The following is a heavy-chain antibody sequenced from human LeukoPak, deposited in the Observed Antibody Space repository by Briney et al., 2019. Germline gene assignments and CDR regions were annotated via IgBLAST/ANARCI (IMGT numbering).Heavy chain of an antibody. V-gene: IGHV4-59*01. CDR3: ARGERSSPMDP. J-gene: IGHJ5*02. Sequence: SETLSLTCTVSGGSISSYYWSWIRQPPGKGLEWIGYIYYSGNTNYNPSLKSRVTISVDTSKNQFSLKLSSVTAADTAMYYCARGERSSPMDPWGQEPWSPSPQ. CDR2: IYYSGNT. D-gene: IGHD6-13*01. CDR1: GGSISSYY.